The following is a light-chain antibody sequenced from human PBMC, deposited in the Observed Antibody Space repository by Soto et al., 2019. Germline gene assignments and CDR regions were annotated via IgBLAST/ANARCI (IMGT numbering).Light chain of an antibody. Sequence: EIVMTQSPATLSLSPGERATLSCRASQSVGKYLVWYQQKPGQAPRLLIYDASNRATGIPARFSGSGPGTDFTLTISSLEPEDVAVYYCQQRGNRPPWTFGQGTKVEIK. CDR3: QQRGNRPPWT. CDR2: DAS. CDR1: QSVGKY. J-gene: IGKJ1*01. V-gene: IGKV3D-11*02.